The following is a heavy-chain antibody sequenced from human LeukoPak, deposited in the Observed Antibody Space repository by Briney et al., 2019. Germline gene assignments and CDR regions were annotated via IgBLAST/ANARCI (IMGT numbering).Heavy chain of an antibody. CDR1: GFTFSSYW. CDR3: ARVGGVAGRAIDY. CDR2: IKSDGSSI. V-gene: IGHV3-74*01. J-gene: IGHJ4*02. D-gene: IGHD3-3*01. Sequence: GGSLRLSCAASGFTFSSYWMHWARQTPGKGLMWVSRIKSDGSSIGYADSVKGRFTISRDNAKNMLYLQMNSLRAEDTAVYYCARVGGVAGRAIDYWGQGTLVTVSS.